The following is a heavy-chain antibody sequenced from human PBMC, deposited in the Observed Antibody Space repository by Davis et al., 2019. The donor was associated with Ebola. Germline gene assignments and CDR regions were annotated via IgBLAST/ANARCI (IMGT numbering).Heavy chain of an antibody. V-gene: IGHV4-30-2*03. CDR2: IYYSGYT. Sequence: MPSETLSLTCAVSGGSISSGCYSWSWIRQPPGKGLEYIGYIYYSGYTFYNPSLKSRVTISVDTSNNQFSLKLTSVSAADTAVYYCATRRLSFEAIDYWGQGTLVTVSS. CDR1: GGSISSGCYS. J-gene: IGHJ4*02. D-gene: IGHD1-26*01. CDR3: ATRRLSFEAIDY.